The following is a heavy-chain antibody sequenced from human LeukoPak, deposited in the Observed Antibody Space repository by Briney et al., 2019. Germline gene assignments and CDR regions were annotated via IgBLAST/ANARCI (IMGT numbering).Heavy chain of an antibody. J-gene: IGHJ5*02. Sequence: SETLSLTCAVYGGSFSGYYWSWIRQPPGKGLEWIGEINHSGSTNYNPSLKGRVTISVDKSKNQFSLKLSSVTAADTAVYYCARSTARRRFDPWGQGTLVTVSS. D-gene: IGHD5/OR15-5a*01. CDR1: GGSFSGYY. V-gene: IGHV4-34*01. CDR2: INHSGST. CDR3: ARSTARRRFDP.